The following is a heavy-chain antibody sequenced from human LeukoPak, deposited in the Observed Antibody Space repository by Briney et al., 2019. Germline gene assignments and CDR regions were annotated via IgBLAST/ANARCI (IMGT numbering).Heavy chain of an antibody. CDR2: INSDGSST. D-gene: IGHD2-15*01. CDR3: ARSCRAGTCYVDS. V-gene: IGHV3-74*01. Sequence: GGSLTLSCAASGFTFSSYWMHWVRHAPGKGLVCVPRINSDGSSTSYADSVKGRFTISRDNVNNALYLQMNSLRAEDTAVYYCARSCRAGTCYVDSWGQGTLVTVSS. J-gene: IGHJ4*02. CDR1: GFTFSSYW.